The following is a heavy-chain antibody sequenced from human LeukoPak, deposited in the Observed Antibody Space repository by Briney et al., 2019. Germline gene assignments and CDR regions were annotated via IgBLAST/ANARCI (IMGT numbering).Heavy chain of an antibody. CDR1: GYTLTALS. V-gene: IGHV1-24*01. CDR3: AIVVDGGYDCGSRY. CDR2: FGPEDGGT. J-gene: IGHJ4*02. D-gene: IGHD5-12*01. Sequence: ASLKLSCKVSGYTLTALSMHWVRQAPGKGLEWMRAFGPEDGGTIYAQKFQGRLTMTEDTTTDTDYMELSSLRSEDTAVYYCAIVVDGGYDCGSRYWGQGTLVTVSS.